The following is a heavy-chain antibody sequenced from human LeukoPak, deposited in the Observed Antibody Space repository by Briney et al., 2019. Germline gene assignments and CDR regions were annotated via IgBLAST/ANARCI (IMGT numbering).Heavy chain of an antibody. D-gene: IGHD2-2*01. CDR3: ARFGVVPAAIYYFDY. V-gene: IGHV4-34*01. CDR2: INHSGST. Sequence: SETLSLTCAVYGGSFSGYYWSWIRQPPGKGLEWIGEINHSGSTNYNPSLKSRVTISVDTSKNQFSLKLSSVTAADTAVYYCARFGVVPAAIYYFDYWGQGTLVTVSS. CDR1: GGSFSGYY. J-gene: IGHJ4*02.